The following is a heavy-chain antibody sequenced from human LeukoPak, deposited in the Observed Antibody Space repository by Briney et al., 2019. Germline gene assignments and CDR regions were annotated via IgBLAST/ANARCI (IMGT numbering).Heavy chain of an antibody. CDR2: MYHSGST. CDR1: GFTFSNYA. D-gene: IGHD1-26*01. J-gene: IGHJ4*02. V-gene: IGHV4-59*01. CDR3: ASLYSGSYDTGSFDYFNY. Sequence: GSLRLSCGASGFTFSNYAMTWVRQAPGKGLEWIGYMYHSGSTNYNPSLKSRVTISVDTSKNQFSLKLTSVTAADTAVYYCASLYSGSYDTGSFDYFNYWGQGTLVTVSS.